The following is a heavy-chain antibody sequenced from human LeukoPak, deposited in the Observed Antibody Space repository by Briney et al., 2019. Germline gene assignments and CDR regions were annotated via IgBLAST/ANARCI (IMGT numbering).Heavy chain of an antibody. V-gene: IGHV4-61*02. CDR2: IYTSGST. CDR1: GGSISSGSYY. J-gene: IGHJ2*01. CDR3: ARAHL. Sequence: SETLSLTCTVSGGSISSGSYYWSWIRQPAGKRLEWIGRIYTSGSTNYNPPLKSRVTISVDTSKNQFSLKLSSVTAADTAVYYCARAHLWGRGTLVTVSS.